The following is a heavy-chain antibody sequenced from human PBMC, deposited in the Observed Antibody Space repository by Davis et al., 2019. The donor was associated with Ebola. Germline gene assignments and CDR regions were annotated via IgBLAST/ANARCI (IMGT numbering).Heavy chain of an antibody. CDR1: GGSISSYY. CDR2: IYYSGST. Sequence: PGGSLRLSCTVSGGSISSYYWSWIRQPPGKGLEWIGYIYYSGSTNYNPSLKSRVTISVDTSKNQFSLKLSSVTAADTAVYYCARQGRDYNWFDPWGQGTLVTVSS. CDR3: ARQGRDYNWFDP. J-gene: IGHJ5*02. V-gene: IGHV4-59*08.